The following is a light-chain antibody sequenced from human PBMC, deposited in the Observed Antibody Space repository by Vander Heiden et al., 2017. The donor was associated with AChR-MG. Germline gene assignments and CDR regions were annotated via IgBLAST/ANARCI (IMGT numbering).Light chain of an antibody. V-gene: IGLV2-18*01. Sequence: QSALTQPPSVSGSPEQSVPISCPGTSSDVGNFNRVSWYQQPPGTAPKLMIYDVSHRPSGVPDRFSGSKSGNTASLTISGLQAEDEADYYCSLYISTSAYVFGTGTKVTVL. CDR2: DVS. CDR1: SSDVGNFNR. J-gene: IGLJ1*01. CDR3: SLYISTSAYV.